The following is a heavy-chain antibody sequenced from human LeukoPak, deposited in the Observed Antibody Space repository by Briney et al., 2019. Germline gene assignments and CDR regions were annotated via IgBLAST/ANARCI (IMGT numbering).Heavy chain of an antibody. D-gene: IGHD6-19*01. CDR2: ISSNGGRT. V-gene: IGHV3-23*01. CDR1: GFTFRSYA. CDR3: AKGSWEQWLVRYTPFDY. Sequence: GGSLRLSCAASGFTFRSYAMSWVRQAPGRGLEWVSFISSNGGRTYYADSVKGRFTISRDNSKNTLYLQMNSLRAEDTAVYYCAKGSWEQWLVRYTPFDYWGQGTLVTVSS. J-gene: IGHJ4*02.